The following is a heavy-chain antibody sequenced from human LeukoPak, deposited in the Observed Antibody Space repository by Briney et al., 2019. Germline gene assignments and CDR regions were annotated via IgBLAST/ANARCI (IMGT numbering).Heavy chain of an antibody. CDR2: IVYTGRT. Sequence: SETLSLTCTVSGGPISSSSYYWGWIRQPPGKGLEWIGGIVYTGRTYYNPSLKSRVTISVDTSKNQFSLKLSSVTAADTAVYYCARGRGNYYYYGMDVWGQGTTVTVSS. D-gene: IGHD6-25*01. CDR3: ARGRGNYYYYGMDV. CDR1: GGPISSSSYY. J-gene: IGHJ6*02. V-gene: IGHV4-39*01.